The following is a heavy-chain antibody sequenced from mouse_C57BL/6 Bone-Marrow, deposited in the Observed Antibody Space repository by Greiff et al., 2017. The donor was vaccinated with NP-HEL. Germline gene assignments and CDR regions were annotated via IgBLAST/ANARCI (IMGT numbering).Heavy chain of an antibody. CDR1: GYAFTNYL. Sequence: VQLQQSGAELVRPGTSVKVSCKASGYAFTNYLIEWVKQRPGQGLEWIGVINPGSGGANYIEQFKCKATLTADKSSSTAYMQLSSLTSEDSAVYFGARSVGYYGSSGAMDDWGQGTSVTVSS. J-gene: IGHJ4*01. CDR2: INPGSGGA. D-gene: IGHD1-1*01. CDR3: ARSVGYYGSSGAMDD. V-gene: IGHV1-54*01.